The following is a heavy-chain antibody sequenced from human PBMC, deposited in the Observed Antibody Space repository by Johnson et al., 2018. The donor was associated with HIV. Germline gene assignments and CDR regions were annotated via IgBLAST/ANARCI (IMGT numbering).Heavy chain of an antibody. Sequence: MLLVESGGGVVRPGGSLRLSCAASGFIFDDYGMSWVRQAPGKGLEWVSGISGSGGSTYYADSVKGRFTISRDNSKNTLYLQMNSLRAEDTAVYYCAKEGYSSGYDAFDIWGQGTMVTVSS. V-gene: IGHV3-23*04. J-gene: IGHJ3*02. CDR2: ISGSGGST. CDR3: AKEGYSSGYDAFDI. CDR1: GFIFDDYG. D-gene: IGHD6-19*01.